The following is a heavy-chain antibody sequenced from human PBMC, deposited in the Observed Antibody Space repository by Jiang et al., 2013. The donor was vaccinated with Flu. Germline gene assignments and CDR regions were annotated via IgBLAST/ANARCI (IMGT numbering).Heavy chain of an antibody. J-gene: IGHJ4*02. CDR2: IYHSGST. D-gene: IGHD6-13*01. Sequence: GPGLVKPSGTLSLTCAVSGGSISSSNWWSWVRQPPGKGLEWIGEIYHSGSTNYNPSLKSRVTISVDKSKNQFSLKLSSVTAADTAVYYCARGLDSSSWYEGDAVYFDYWGQGTLVTVSS. CDR1: GGSISSSNW. V-gene: IGHV4-4*02. CDR3: ARGLDSSSWYEGDAVYFDY.